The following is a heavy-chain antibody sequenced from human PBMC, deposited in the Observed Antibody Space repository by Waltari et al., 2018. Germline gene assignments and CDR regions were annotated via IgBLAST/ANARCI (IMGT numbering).Heavy chain of an antibody. J-gene: IGHJ3*02. CDR1: GFTFSSYW. CDR2: IKQDGSEK. CDR3: ARDPRGKIDYDFWNAFDI. D-gene: IGHD3-3*01. V-gene: IGHV3-7*01. Sequence: EVQLVESGGGLVQPGGSLRLSCAASGFTFSSYWMSWVRQAPGKGLEWVANIKQDGSEKYYVDSVKGRFTISRDNAKNSLYLQMNSLRAEDTAVYYCARDPRGKIDYDFWNAFDIWGQGTMVTVSS.